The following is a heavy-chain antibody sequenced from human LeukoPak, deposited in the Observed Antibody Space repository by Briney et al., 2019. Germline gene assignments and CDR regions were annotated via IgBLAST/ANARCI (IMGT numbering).Heavy chain of an antibody. V-gene: IGHV1-18*01. CDR1: GYTFTTYA. Sequence: ASVKVSCKTSGYTFTTYAISWVRQAPGQGLEWMGWISTYNGNTNYAQKFQGRVTLTTDTSTRTAYMDLRSLRSDDTAVYHCARVALGSWYFDLWGRGTLVTVSS. CDR2: ISTYNGNT. CDR3: ARVALGSWYFDL. J-gene: IGHJ2*01. D-gene: IGHD2-15*01.